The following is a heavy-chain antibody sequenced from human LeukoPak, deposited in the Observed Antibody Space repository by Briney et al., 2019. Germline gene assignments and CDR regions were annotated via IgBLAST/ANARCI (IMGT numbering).Heavy chain of an antibody. CDR2: INPSGGST. D-gene: IGHD3-22*01. J-gene: IGHJ6*03. V-gene: IGHV1-46*01. CDR3: ARLCTYYYDSSGYYGPGYYYYYYMDV. CDR1: GYTFTSYY. Sequence: VASVKVSCKASGYTFTSYYMHWVRQAPGQGLEWMGIINPSGGSTSYAQKFQGRVTMTRDMSTSTAYMELRSLRSDDTAVYYCARLCTYYYDSSGYYGPGYYYYYYMDVWGKGTTVTVSS.